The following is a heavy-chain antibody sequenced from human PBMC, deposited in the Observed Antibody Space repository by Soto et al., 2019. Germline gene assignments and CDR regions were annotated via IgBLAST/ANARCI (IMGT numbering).Heavy chain of an antibody. CDR1: GGTFSSYA. V-gene: IGHV1-69*13. J-gene: IGHJ4*02. Sequence: GASVKVSCTASGGTFSSYAINWVRQAPGQGLEWMGGIIPIFGTANYAQKFQGRVTITADESTSTAYMELSSLRSEDTAVYYCARPVEMATISRSYLFYWGQGTLVTVSS. CDR2: IIPIFGTA. CDR3: ARPVEMATISRSYLFY. D-gene: IGHD5-12*01.